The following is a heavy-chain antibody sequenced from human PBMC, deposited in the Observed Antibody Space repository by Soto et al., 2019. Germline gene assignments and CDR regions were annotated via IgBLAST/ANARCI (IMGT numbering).Heavy chain of an antibody. CDR2: ISHSVTT. CDR1: GDSVSSGLYY. Sequence: QVQLQESGPGQVKPSETLSLTCSVSGDSVSSGLYYWTWIRQPPGNGLERIGYISHSVTTKNKPYLKSSVTISVDTSKNQFYLKMTLVTAADTATYYCARVSFFYAPSGYAVAWFDPWGQGTLVTVSS. J-gene: IGHJ5*02. D-gene: IGHD3-22*01. V-gene: IGHV4-61*01. CDR3: ARVSFFYAPSGYAVAWFDP.